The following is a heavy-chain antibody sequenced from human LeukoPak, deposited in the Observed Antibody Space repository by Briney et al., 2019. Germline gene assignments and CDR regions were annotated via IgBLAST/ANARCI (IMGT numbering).Heavy chain of an antibody. Sequence: PSETLSLTCTVSGGSISSGSYYWSWIRQPAGKGLEWIGRIYTSGSTNYNPSLKSRVTISVDTSKNQFSLKLSSVTAADTAVYYCAREGINVVGESWYNWFDPWGQGTLVTVSS. CDR3: AREGINVVGESWYNWFDP. V-gene: IGHV4-61*02. CDR1: GGSISSGSYY. D-gene: IGHD2-2*01. J-gene: IGHJ5*02. CDR2: IYTSGST.